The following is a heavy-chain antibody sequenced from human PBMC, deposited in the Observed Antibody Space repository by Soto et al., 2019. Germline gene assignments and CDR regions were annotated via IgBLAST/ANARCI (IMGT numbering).Heavy chain of an antibody. Sequence: QVQFQESGPGLVKPSETLSLTCTVSGGDISTYYWTWIRQPAGKGLEWIGRIYSSGSTKYNPSLKSRVTMSLDTSKNQFSLRLSSVTAADTAVYYCARGQRFSDWFDPGGQGTLVTVSS. CDR3: ARGQRFSDWFDP. V-gene: IGHV4-4*07. D-gene: IGHD3-3*01. CDR1: GGDISTYY. CDR2: IYSSGST. J-gene: IGHJ5*02.